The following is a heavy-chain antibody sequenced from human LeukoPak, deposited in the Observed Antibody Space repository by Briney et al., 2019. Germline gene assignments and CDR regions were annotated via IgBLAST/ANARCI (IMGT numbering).Heavy chain of an antibody. J-gene: IGHJ4*02. CDR2: ISGSGGST. CDR1: GLSFSSYA. V-gene: IGHV3-23*01. D-gene: IGHD6-13*01. Sequence: GGSLRLSCAASGLSFSSYAMSWVRHAPGKGLEWVSAISGSGGSTYYADSVKGRFTISRDNSKNTLYLQMNSLRAEDTAVYYCAKGIAAASFDYWGQGTLVTVSS. CDR3: AKGIAAASFDY.